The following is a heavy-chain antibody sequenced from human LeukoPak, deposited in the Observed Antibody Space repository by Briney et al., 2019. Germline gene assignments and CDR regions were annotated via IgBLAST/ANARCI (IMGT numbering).Heavy chain of an antibody. Sequence: ASVKVSCKASGYIFTGYYMHWVRQAPGQGLECMGWINPNNGGTNYAQKFQGRVTMTRDTSISTAYMELSRLRSDDTAVYYCARDHEEWELLFAFDIWGQGTMVTVSS. V-gene: IGHV1-2*02. D-gene: IGHD1-26*01. CDR1: GYIFTGYY. CDR3: ARDHEEWELLFAFDI. J-gene: IGHJ3*02. CDR2: INPNNGGT.